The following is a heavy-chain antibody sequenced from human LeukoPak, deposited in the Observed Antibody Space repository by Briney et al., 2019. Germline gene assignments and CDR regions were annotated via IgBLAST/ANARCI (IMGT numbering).Heavy chain of an antibody. CDR1: GFTFSSYA. Sequence: GSLRLSCAASGFTFSSYAMHWVRQAPGKGLEWVAVISYDGSNKYYADSVKGRFTISRDNSKNTLYLQMNSLRAEDTAVYYCARDLTYYDILTGLFYWGQGTLVTVSS. CDR2: ISYDGSNK. V-gene: IGHV3-30*04. J-gene: IGHJ4*02. D-gene: IGHD3-9*01. CDR3: ARDLTYYDILTGLFY.